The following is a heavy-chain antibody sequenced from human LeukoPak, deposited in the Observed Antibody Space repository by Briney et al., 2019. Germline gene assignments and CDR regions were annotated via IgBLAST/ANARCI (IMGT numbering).Heavy chain of an antibody. CDR3: ARGLELYPDAFDI. CDR1: GGPISSYY. CDR2: IYYSGST. Sequence: SETLSLTCTVSGGPISSYYWGWIRHPPGKGLEWIGYIYYSGSTNYNPSLKSRVTISVDTSKNQFSLKLSSVTAADTAVYYCARGLELYPDAFDIWGQGTMVTVSS. V-gene: IGHV4-59*01. D-gene: IGHD1-7*01. J-gene: IGHJ3*02.